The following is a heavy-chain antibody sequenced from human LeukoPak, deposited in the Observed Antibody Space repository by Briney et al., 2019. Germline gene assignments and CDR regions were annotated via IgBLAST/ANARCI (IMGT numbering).Heavy chain of an antibody. CDR1: GGSISSYY. CDR3: ARDRYGSGQAGMDV. V-gene: IGHV4-4*07. D-gene: IGHD3-10*01. Sequence: SETLSLACTVSGGSISSYYWSWIRQPAGKGLEWIGRIYTSGSTNYNPSLKSRVTMSVDTSKNQFSLKLSSVTAADTAVYYCARDRYGSGQAGMDVWGQGTTVTVSS. J-gene: IGHJ6*02. CDR2: IYTSGST.